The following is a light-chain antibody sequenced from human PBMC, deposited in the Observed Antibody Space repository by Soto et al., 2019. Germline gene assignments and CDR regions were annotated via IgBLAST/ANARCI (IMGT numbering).Light chain of an antibody. CDR1: SSDLGDYNY. J-gene: IGLJ2*01. Sequence: QSVLTQPPSASGSPGQSVTISCTGTSSDLGDYNYVSWYQHHPGKAPKLILYEVSERPSGVPDRFSGSKSGDTASLTVSGLQPEDEADYYCSSYAGSNNVVFGGGTKVTVL. CDR2: EVS. V-gene: IGLV2-8*01. CDR3: SSYAGSNNVV.